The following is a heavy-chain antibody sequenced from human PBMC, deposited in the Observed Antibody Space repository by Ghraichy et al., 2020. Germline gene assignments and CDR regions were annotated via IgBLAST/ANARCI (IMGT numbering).Heavy chain of an antibody. D-gene: IGHD1-26*01. V-gene: IGHV4-59*01. Sequence: SETLSLTCTVSGVSISTYYWGWIRQTPGKGLEWIGFIHYSGSTVYSSSLRSRVTIFIDQSNNQFSLNLRSVSAADTAIYYCARWSYGQWGGNWFDPWGQGTLVTVSS. CDR1: GVSISTYY. CDR3: ARWSYGQWGGNWFDP. CDR2: IHYSGST. J-gene: IGHJ5*02.